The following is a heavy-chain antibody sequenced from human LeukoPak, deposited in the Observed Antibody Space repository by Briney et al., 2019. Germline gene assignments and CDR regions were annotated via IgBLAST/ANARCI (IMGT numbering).Heavy chain of an antibody. Sequence: KASETLSLTCAVYGGSFSGYYWSWIRQPPGKGLEWIGEINHSGSTNYNPSLKSRVTISVDTSKNQFSLKLSSVTAADTAVYYCARLNRYCSSTSCPNWFDPWGQGTLVTVSS. CDR1: GGSFSGYY. CDR2: INHSGST. CDR3: ARLNRYCSSTSCPNWFDP. V-gene: IGHV4-34*01. J-gene: IGHJ5*02. D-gene: IGHD2-2*01.